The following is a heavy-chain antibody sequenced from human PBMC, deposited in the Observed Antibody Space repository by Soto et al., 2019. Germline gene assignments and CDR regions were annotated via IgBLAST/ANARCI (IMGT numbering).Heavy chain of an antibody. CDR2: LSSSSGYT. CDR3: ARGGTTVNDF. V-gene: IGHV3-11*06. D-gene: IGHD4-17*01. CDR1: GFTFNDYY. Sequence: QVQLVESGGGLVKPGGSLRLSCVASGFTFNDYYMSWIRQAPGKGLEWVSYLSSSSGYTNYADSVKGRFTISRDNARNSLYLQMNSLRGEDTAFYYCARGGTTVNDFWGQGTLVTVSS. J-gene: IGHJ4*02.